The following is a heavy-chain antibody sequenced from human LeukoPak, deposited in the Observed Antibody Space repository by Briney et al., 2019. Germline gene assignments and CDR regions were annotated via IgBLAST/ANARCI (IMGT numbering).Heavy chain of an antibody. J-gene: IGHJ4*02. CDR1: GGSTSTYY. D-gene: IGHD2-21*02. CDR2: IYASGTT. CDR3: ARGAYCGGDCYFDY. Sequence: PSETLSLTCTVSGGSTSTYYWNWIRQPAGKGLEWIGRIYASGTTNYNPSLKSRVTMSLDTSKNQFSLKVTSVTAADTAVYYCARGAYCGGDCYFDYWGLGTLVTVSS. V-gene: IGHV4-4*07.